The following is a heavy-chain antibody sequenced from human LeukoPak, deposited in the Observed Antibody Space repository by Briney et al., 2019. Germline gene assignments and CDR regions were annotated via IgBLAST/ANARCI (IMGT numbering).Heavy chain of an antibody. J-gene: IGHJ5*02. CDR3: ARRVVVVAATLIDP. Sequence: SETLSLTCTVSGGSISSGGYYWSWIRQHPGKGLEGIGYIYYSGSTYYNPSLKSRVTISVDTSKNQFSLKLSSVTAADTAVSYCARRVVVVAATLIDPWGQGTLVTVSS. CDR1: GGSISSGGYY. CDR2: IYYSGST. D-gene: IGHD2-15*01. V-gene: IGHV4-31*03.